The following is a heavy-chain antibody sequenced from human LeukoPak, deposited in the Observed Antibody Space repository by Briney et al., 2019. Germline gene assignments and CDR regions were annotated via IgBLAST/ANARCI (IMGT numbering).Heavy chain of an antibody. V-gene: IGHV4-4*07. Sequence: PSETLSLTCTVSGGSISNYHWSWIRQPAGKELEWIGRISTSGSTNYNPSLTSRVTISVDKSKNQFSLNLNSVTAADTAVYFCARVNSSGSFHDYWGQGARVTVSS. D-gene: IGHD3-22*01. CDR1: GGSISNYH. CDR2: ISTSGST. J-gene: IGHJ4*02. CDR3: ARVNSSGSFHDY.